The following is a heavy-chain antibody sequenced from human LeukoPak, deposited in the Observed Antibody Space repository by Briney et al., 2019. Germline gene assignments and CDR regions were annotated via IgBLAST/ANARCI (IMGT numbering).Heavy chain of an antibody. Sequence: WVRQAPGKGLEWVAVISNDGFNEYYADAVKGRFTISRDKSKNRLYLQMNSLRAEDTAVYYCARDQISSSWWGGFYFDYWGQGTLVTVSS. CDR3: ARDQISSSWWGGFYFDY. J-gene: IGHJ4*02. CDR2: ISNDGFNE. V-gene: IGHV3-30-3*01. D-gene: IGHD6-13*01.